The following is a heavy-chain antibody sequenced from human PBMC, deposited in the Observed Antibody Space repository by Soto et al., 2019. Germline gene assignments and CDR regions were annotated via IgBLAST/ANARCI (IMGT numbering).Heavy chain of an antibody. CDR3: ARGAPAGGNFDY. Sequence: GSLRLSCAASGFTFSDYYMNWIRQAPGKGLEWLSSISSGGSSIHYADSVKGRFTISRDNARNSLSLQMNSLRAADTAVYYCARGAPAGGNFDYWGQGTLVTVSS. CDR2: ISSGGSSI. D-gene: IGHD6-13*01. V-gene: IGHV3-11*01. J-gene: IGHJ4*02. CDR1: GFTFSDYY.